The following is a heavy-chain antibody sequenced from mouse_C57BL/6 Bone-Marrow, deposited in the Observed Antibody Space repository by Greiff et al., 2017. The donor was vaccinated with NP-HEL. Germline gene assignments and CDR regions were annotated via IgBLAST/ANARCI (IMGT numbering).Heavy chain of an antibody. J-gene: IGHJ2*01. D-gene: IGHD2-2*01. CDR1: GFTFSSYA. CDR2: ISDGGSYT. Sequence: EVQVVESGGGLVKPGGSLKLSCAASGFTFSSYAMSWVRQTPEKRLEWVATISDGGSYTYYPDNVKGRFTISRDNAKSNLYLQMSHLKSEDTAMYYCVIYYGYGWGQGTTLTVSS. CDR3: VIYYGYG. V-gene: IGHV5-4*01.